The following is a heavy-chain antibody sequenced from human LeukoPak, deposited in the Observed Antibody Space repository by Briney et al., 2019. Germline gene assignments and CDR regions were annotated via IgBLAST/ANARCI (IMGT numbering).Heavy chain of an antibody. CDR1: GGSIISYY. V-gene: IGHV4-59*01. D-gene: IGHD3-9*01. Sequence: RSSETLSLTCTVSGGSIISYYWSWIRQPPGKGLEWIGYMYYSGSTNYNPSLKSRVTISVDTSKNQFSLRLSSVTAADTAVYYCARGALRYFDWLKKDYYYMDVWGKGTTVTISS. CDR3: ARGALRYFDWLKKDYYYMDV. CDR2: MYYSGST. J-gene: IGHJ6*03.